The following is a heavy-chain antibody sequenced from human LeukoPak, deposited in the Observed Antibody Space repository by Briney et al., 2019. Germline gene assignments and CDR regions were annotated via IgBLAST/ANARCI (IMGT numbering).Heavy chain of an antibody. CDR3: GKDPNGDYVGAFDF. CDR2: IRGTGGTT. CDR1: GFTFSDYA. Sequence: PGGSLRLSCAASGFTFSDYALIWVRQAPGKGLEWISAIRGTGGTTYYADSVKSRCTISRDNSRNTVYLQMNSLRAEDTALYLCGKDPNGDYVGAFDFWGPGTMVTVSS. J-gene: IGHJ3*01. D-gene: IGHD4-17*01. V-gene: IGHV3-23*01.